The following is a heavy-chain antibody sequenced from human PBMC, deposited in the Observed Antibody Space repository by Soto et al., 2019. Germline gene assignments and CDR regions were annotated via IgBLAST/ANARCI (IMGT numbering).Heavy chain of an antibody. CDR2: IIPVFGTA. CDR3: ARGLRSYYYDSSGNYRPDAFDI. J-gene: IGHJ3*02. CDR1: GGTFSSDG. D-gene: IGHD3-22*01. Sequence: SVKVSCKASGGTFSSDGVSYGVVWVRQAPGQGLEWLGGIIPVFGTANYAEKFQGRVTITADESTSTAYMELSSLKSEDTAVYYCARGLRSYYYDSSGNYRPDAFDIWGQGTMVTVSS. V-gene: IGHV1-69*13.